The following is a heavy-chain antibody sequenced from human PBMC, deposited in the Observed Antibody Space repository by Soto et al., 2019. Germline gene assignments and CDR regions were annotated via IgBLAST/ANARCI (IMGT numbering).Heavy chain of an antibody. J-gene: IGHJ5*02. Sequence: QVQLVQPGAEVRKPGASVKVSCKASGDIVTNFDFNWVRQATGQGLEWIGWMRANSGDTGHDQKFQGRVSMTRATSMSTAYMGLSSLRAEDTAVYYCARYIYGQGFKAWGQGTLVFVSS. CDR2: MRANSGDT. V-gene: IGHV1-8*01. CDR3: ARYIYGQGFKA. CDR1: GDIVTNFD. D-gene: IGHD3-3*02.